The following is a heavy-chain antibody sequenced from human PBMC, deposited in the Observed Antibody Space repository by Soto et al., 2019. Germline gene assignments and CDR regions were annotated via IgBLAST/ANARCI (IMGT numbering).Heavy chain of an antibody. V-gene: IGHV1-24*01. CDR1: GGTFSSYP. CDR2: FDPEDGET. D-gene: IGHD3-22*01. Sequence: ASVKVSCKASGGTFSSYPISWVRQAPGKGLEWMGGFDPEDGETIYAQKFQGRVTMTEDTSTDTAYMELSSLRSEDTAVYYCATSNYYDSSGYDYWGQGTLVTVSS. CDR3: ATSNYYDSSGYDY. J-gene: IGHJ4*02.